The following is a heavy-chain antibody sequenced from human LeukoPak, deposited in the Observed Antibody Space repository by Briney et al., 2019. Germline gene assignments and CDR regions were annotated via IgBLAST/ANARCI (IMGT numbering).Heavy chain of an antibody. D-gene: IGHD2-8*01. CDR1: GYTFTGYG. Sequence: ASVKVSCKTSGYTFTGYGITWVRQAPGQGLEWMGWINAYNGNTDYSQKLQGRVTMTTDTSTSTAYMELRSLRSDDTAVYYCARDAMVYADPTTYYYYYYMDVWGKGTTVTVSS. CDR3: ARDAMVYADPTTYYYYYYMDV. CDR2: INAYNGNT. J-gene: IGHJ6*03. V-gene: IGHV1-18*01.